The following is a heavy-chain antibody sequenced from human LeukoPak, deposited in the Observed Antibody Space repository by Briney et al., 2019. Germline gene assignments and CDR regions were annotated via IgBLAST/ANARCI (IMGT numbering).Heavy chain of an antibody. V-gene: IGHV4-59*01. CDR3: ARVASPDTYYYDSKGYFDY. CDR2: IYYGGST. J-gene: IGHJ4*02. D-gene: IGHD3-22*01. Sequence: PSETLSLTCTVSGGSISSYYWSWIRQPPGKGLEWIGYIYYGGSTNYNPSLKSRVTISVDTSKNQFSLKLSSVTAADTAVYYCARVASPDTYYYDSKGYFDYWGQGTLVTVSS. CDR1: GGSISSYY.